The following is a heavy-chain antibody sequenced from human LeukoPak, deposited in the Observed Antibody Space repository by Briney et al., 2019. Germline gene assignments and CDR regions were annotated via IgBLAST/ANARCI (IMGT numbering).Heavy chain of an antibody. V-gene: IGHV3-30-3*01. CDR2: ISYDGSTK. CDR3: ARGTASGYPDY. J-gene: IGHJ4*02. D-gene: IGHD1-1*01. CDR1: GFTFSSYP. Sequence: GTSLRLSCAASGFTFSSYPIHWVRQAPVKGLEWVAVISYDGSTKYYAASVKGRFTISRDNSKNTLYLQMNSLRTEDTAVYHCARGTASGYPDYWGQGSLVSVSS.